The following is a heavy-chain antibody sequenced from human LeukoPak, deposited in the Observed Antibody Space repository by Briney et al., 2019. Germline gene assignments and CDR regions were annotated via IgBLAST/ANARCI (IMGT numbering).Heavy chain of an antibody. CDR2: IVPIFGTA. CDR1: GGTFGSYA. J-gene: IGHJ4*02. V-gene: IGHV1-69*13. CDR3: ARRPVIPPGTTGTLTYYFDY. D-gene: IGHD1-1*01. Sequence: SVKVSCKASGGTFGSYAISWVRQAPGQGLEWMGGIVPIFGTANYAQKFQGRVTITADESTSTAYMELSSLRSEDTAVYYCARRPVIPPGTTGTLTYYFDYWGQGTLVTVSS.